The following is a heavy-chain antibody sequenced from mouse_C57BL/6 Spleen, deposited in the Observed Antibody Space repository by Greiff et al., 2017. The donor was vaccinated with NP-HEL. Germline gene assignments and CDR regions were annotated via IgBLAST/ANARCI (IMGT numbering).Heavy chain of an antibody. Sequence: VQLQQPGAELVKPGASVKMSCKASGYTFTSYWITWVKQRPGQGLEWIGDIYPGSGSTNYNEKFKSKATLTVDTSSSTAYMQLSSLTSEDSAVYYCARWPYGYDGYFDVWGTGTTVTVSS. CDR1: GYTFTSYW. CDR3: ARWPYGYDGYFDV. J-gene: IGHJ1*03. CDR2: IYPGSGST. D-gene: IGHD2-2*01. V-gene: IGHV1-55*01.